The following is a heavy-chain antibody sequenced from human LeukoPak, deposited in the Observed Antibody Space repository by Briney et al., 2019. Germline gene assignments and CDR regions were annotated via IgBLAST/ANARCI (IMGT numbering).Heavy chain of an antibody. CDR1: GYTFTGYY. D-gene: IGHD2-21*02. Sequence: GASVKVSCKASGYTFTGYYMHWVRQAPGQGLEWMGRINPNSGGTNYAQKFQGRVTMTRDTSISTAYMELSGLRSDDTAVYYCARERPVYCGGDCYGDIDYWGQGTLVTVSS. V-gene: IGHV1-2*06. CDR3: ARERPVYCGGDCYGDIDY. J-gene: IGHJ4*02. CDR2: INPNSGGT.